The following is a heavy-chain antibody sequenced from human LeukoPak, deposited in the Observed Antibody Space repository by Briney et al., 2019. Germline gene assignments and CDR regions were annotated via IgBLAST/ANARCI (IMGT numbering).Heavy chain of an antibody. CDR2: ISAYNGNT. CDR3: ARDRDYDILTGYYNYWFDP. J-gene: IGHJ5*02. V-gene: IGHV1-18*01. CDR1: GYTFTSYG. Sequence: ASVKVTCKASGYTFTSYGISWVRQAPGQGLEWMGWISAYNGNTNYAQKLQGRVTMTTDTSTSTAYMELRSLRSDDTAVYYCARDRDYDILTGYYNYWFDPWGQGTLVTVSS. D-gene: IGHD3-9*01.